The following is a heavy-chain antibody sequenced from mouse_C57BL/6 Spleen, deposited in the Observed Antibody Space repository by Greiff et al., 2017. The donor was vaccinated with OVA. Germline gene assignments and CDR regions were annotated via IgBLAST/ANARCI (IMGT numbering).Heavy chain of an antibody. CDR1: GFTFSSYA. V-gene: IGHV5-9-1*02. CDR2: ISSGGDYI. Sequence: EVKLVESGEGLVKPGGSLKLSCAASGFTFSSYAMSWVRQTPEKRLEWVAYISSGGDYIYYADTVKGRFTISRDNARNTLYLQMSSLKSEDTAMYYCTRVYGNYGSYFDYWGQGTTLTVSS. D-gene: IGHD2-1*01. CDR3: TRVYGNYGSYFDY. J-gene: IGHJ2*01.